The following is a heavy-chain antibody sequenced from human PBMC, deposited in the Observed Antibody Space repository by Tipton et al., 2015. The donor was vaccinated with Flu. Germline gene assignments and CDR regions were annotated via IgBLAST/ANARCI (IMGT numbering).Heavy chain of an antibody. D-gene: IGHD3-22*01. CDR2: IKQDGSDK. CDR3: ARGYYDRSGYFLSYFDY. Sequence: SLRLSCAASEFTFSDFWMSWVRQAPGKGLEWVAKIKQDGSDKYYVDSVKGRFIISRDNAKNSLYLQMNSLRAEDTALYYCARGYYDRSGYFLSYFDYWGQGTLVTVSS. J-gene: IGHJ4*02. CDR1: EFTFSDFW. V-gene: IGHV3-7*04.